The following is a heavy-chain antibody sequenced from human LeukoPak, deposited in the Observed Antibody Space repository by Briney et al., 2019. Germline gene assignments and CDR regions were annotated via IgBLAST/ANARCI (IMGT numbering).Heavy chain of an antibody. D-gene: IGHD2-2*01. V-gene: IGHV4-31*03. CDR2: IYYSGST. J-gene: IGHJ4*02. CDR1: GGSISSGGYY. CDR3: ARGGGYCSSTSCSPGGFDY. Sequence: SETLSLTCTVSGGSISSGGYYWSWIRQHPGKGLEWIGYIYYSGSTYYNPSLKSRVTISVDTSKNQFSLKLSSVTAADTAVYYCARGGGYCSSTSCSPGGFDYWGQGTLVTVSS.